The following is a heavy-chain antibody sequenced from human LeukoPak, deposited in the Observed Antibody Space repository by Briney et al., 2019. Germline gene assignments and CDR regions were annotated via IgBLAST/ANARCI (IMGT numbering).Heavy chain of an antibody. CDR1: GFPFSSYA. CDR3: AKRALDTALAPGYFDS. CDR2: ITNGDST. J-gene: IGHJ4*02. V-gene: IGHV3-23*01. Sequence: PGGSLRLSCAASGFPFSSYAMSWVRQAPGKGLEWVSTITNGDSTYFADSVKGRFTLSRDNSKNTLYLQMNSLRAEDTAVYYCAKRALDTALAPGYFDSWGQGTLVTASS. D-gene: IGHD5-18*01.